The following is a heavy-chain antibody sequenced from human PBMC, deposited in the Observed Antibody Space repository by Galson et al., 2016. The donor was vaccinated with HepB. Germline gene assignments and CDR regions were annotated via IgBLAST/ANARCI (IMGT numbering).Heavy chain of an antibody. Sequence: SLRLSCAGSGLTFSKSNLGWLRQAPGQGLEWASDLHGDGTTYYTDSVKGRFTISRDNSKNTLSLQMNSLRVEDTAVYYCAKEHWRHGNPYFDYWGQGALVTVSS. J-gene: IGHJ4*02. V-gene: IGHV3-23*01. CDR1: GLTFSKSN. D-gene: IGHD1-1*01. CDR2: LHGDGTT. CDR3: AKEHWRHGNPYFDY.